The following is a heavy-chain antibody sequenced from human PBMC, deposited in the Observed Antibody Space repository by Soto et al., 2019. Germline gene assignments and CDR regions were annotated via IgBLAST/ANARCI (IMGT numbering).Heavy chain of an antibody. CDR1: GGTFSSYA. CDR2: IIPIFGTA. Sequence: SVKVSCKASGGTFSSYAISWVRQAPGQGLEWMGGIIPIFGTANYAQKFQGRVTITADESTSTAYMELSSLRSEDTAVYYCARXWDPIWSGPNYYYGMDVWGQGTTVTVSS. J-gene: IGHJ6*02. CDR3: ARXWDPIWSGPNYYYGMDV. V-gene: IGHV1-69*13. D-gene: IGHD3-3*01.